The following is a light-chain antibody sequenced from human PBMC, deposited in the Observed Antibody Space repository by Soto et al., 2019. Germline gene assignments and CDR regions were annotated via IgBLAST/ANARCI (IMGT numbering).Light chain of an antibody. V-gene: IGKV1-39*01. J-gene: IGKJ2*01. CDR1: QSISSN. Sequence: DIQMTQSPSSLSASVGDRVTIACRSSQSISSNLNWYQQKPGRAPKLLIYLTSNLQSGVSSRFSGSGSGTNFTLTVSSLQPEDSATYICQQSFSNPPTFGQGTKVDIK. CDR3: QQSFSNPPT. CDR2: LTS.